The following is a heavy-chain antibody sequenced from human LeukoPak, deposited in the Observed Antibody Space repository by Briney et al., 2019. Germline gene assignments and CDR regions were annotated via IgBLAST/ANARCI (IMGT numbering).Heavy chain of an antibody. CDR3: ARDPNNGLDV. J-gene: IGHJ6*02. Sequence: GGSLRLSCAASGFTFSDYYINWIRQAPVKGLEWVSHISSSGRLMQYADSVKGRFTITRDNAQNFMSLQMNSLKPEDTAVYYCARDPNNGLDVWGRGTTVTVSS. V-gene: IGHV3-11*01. CDR2: ISSSGRLM. D-gene: IGHD1-20*01. CDR1: GFTFSDYY.